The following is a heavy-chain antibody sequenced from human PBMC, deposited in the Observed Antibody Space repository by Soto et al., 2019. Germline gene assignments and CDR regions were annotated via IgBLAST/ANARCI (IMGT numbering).Heavy chain of an antibody. J-gene: IGHJ4*02. CDR3: ARDPCISTTCYHDF. D-gene: IGHD2-2*01. CDR1: GGTFSSYL. V-gene: IGHV1-69*11. CDR2: IIPILGTE. Sequence: QVQLVQSGAEVKKPGSSVKVSCKASGGTFSSYLISWVRQVPGQGLEWMGQIIPILGTENYAQTFQGRVTISADESTRTAYMELSSLRSEDTAVYYCARDPCISTTCYHDFWGQGTLVTVSS.